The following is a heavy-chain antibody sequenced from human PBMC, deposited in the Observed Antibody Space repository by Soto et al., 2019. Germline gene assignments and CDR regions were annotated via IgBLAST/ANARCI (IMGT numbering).Heavy chain of an antibody. Sequence: SETLSLTCTVSGGSISSYYWSWSRQPPWKGLEWIGYIYYSGSTNYNPSLKSRVTISVDTSKNQFSLKLSSVTAADTAVYYCARAFHCSSTSCLYYYYYYMDVWGKGTTVTVSS. CDR3: ARAFHCSSTSCLYYYYYYMDV. J-gene: IGHJ6*03. CDR2: IYYSGST. CDR1: GGSISSYY. V-gene: IGHV4-59*01. D-gene: IGHD2-2*01.